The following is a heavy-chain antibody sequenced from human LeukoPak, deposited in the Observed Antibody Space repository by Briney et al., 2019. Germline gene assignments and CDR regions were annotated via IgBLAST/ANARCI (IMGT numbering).Heavy chain of an antibody. V-gene: IGHV4-34*01. CDR3: ARPRRDGYPSGGYFQH. CDR1: GGSFSGYY. D-gene: IGHD5-24*01. Sequence: PSETLSLTCAVYGGSFSGYYWSWIRQPPGKGLEWIGEINHSGSTNYNPSLKSRVTISVDTSKNQFSLKLNSVTAADTAVYYCARPRRDGYPSGGYFQHWGQGTLVTVSS. CDR2: INHSGST. J-gene: IGHJ1*01.